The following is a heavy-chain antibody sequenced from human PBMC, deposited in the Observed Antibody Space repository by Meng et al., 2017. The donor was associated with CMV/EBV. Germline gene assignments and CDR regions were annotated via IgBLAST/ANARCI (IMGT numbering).Heavy chain of an antibody. Sequence: GESLKISCAACGFTFSSYDMHWVRQATGKGLEWVSAIGTAGDTYYPGSVKGQFTISRDNAKNSLYLQMNSLRAEDTAVYYCARGAFDIWGQGTMVTVSS. J-gene: IGHJ3*02. V-gene: IGHV3-13*03. CDR3: ARGAFDI. CDR2: IGTAGDT. CDR1: GFTFSSYD.